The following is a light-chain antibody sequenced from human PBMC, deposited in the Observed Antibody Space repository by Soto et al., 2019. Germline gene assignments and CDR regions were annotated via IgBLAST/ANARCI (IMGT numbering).Light chain of an antibody. V-gene: IGKV1-27*01. Sequence: DIQMTQSPSSLSASVGDRVTITCRASQAIYNYLAWYQQKPGKVPTLLLYDASTLHSGVPSRFSGSGSGTEFALTISIMKPEDVAIYYCQKFSAVPTFGGGTKVEI. CDR1: QAIYNY. CDR2: DAS. CDR3: QKFSAVPT. J-gene: IGKJ4*01.